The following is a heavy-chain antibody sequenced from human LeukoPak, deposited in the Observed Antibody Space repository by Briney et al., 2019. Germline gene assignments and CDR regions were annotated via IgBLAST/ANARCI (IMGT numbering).Heavy chain of an antibody. CDR2: INHSGST. V-gene: IGHV4-34*01. CDR1: GGSFSGYY. Sequence: PSETLSLTCAVYGGSFSGYYWNWIRQPPGKGLEWIGGINHSGSTNYNPSLKSRVTISVDTSKNQFSLKLSSVTAADTAVYYCARHGSLIAAAGTVGGWFDPWGQGTLVTVSS. CDR3: ARHGSLIAAAGTVGGWFDP. J-gene: IGHJ5*02. D-gene: IGHD6-13*01.